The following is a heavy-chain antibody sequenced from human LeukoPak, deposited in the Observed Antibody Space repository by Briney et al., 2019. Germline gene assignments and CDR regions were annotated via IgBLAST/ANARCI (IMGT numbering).Heavy chain of an antibody. D-gene: IGHD1-1*01. V-gene: IGHV4-59*11. CDR2: IYYSGST. J-gene: IGHJ4*02. CDR3: ARGMGNWNQHYFDY. Sequence: SETLSLTCTVSGGSISSHYWSWIRQPPGKGLEWIGYIYYSGSTNYNPSLESRVTISVDTSKNQFSLKLSSVTAADTAVYYCARGMGNWNQHYFDYWGQGTLVTVSS. CDR1: GGSISSHY.